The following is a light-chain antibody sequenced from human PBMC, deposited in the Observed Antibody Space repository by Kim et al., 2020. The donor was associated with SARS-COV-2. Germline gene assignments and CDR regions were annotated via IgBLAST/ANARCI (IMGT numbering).Light chain of an antibody. CDR3: QQYYSYPRT. CDR1: QGISSY. V-gene: IGKV1-8*01. Sequence: ASTGDRVTITCRASQGISSYLAWYQQKPGKAPKLLIYGASTLQSGVPSRFSGSGSGTDFTLTISCLQSEDFATYYCQQYYSYPRTFGQGTKVEIK. CDR2: GAS. J-gene: IGKJ1*01.